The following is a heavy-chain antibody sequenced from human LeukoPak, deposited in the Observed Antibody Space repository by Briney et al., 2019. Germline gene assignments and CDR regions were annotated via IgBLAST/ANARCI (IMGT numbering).Heavy chain of an antibody. CDR1: GGSISSYY. J-gene: IGHJ4*02. CDR2: IYYSGST. D-gene: IGHD4-17*01. CDR3: AGSYGDSDDY. V-gene: IGHV4-59*12. Sequence: SETLSLTCTVSGGSISSYYWSWIRQPPGKGLEWIGYIYYSGSTNYNPSLKSRVTISVDTSKNQFSLKLSSVTAADTAVYYCAGSYGDSDDYWGQGTLVTVSS.